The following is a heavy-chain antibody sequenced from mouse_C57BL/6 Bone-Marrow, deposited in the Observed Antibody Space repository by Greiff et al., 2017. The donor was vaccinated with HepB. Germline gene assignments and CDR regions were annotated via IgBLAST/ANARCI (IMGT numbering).Heavy chain of an antibody. CDR3: AAYYSNYEVFSFDY. CDR2: INSDGGST. D-gene: IGHD2-5*01. CDR1: EYEFPSHD. Sequence: DVQLQESGGGLVQPGESLKLSCESNEYEFPSHDMSWVRKTPEKRLELVAAINSDGGSTYYPDTMERRFIISRDNTKKTLYLQMSSLRSEDTALYYCAAYYSNYEVFSFDYWGQGTTLTVSS. V-gene: IGHV5-2*01. J-gene: IGHJ2*01.